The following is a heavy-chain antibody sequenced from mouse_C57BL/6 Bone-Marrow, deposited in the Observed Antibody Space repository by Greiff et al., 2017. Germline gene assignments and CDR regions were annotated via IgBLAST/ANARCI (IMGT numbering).Heavy chain of an antibody. D-gene: IGHD1-1*01. CDR1: GFTFSDAW. CDR2: IRNKANNHAT. J-gene: IGHJ3*01. CDR3: TVYYYGSSPFAY. V-gene: IGHV6-6*01. Sequence: EVKLEESGGGLVQPGGSMKLSCAASGFTFSDAWMDWVRQSPEQGLEWVAEIRNKANNHATYYAVSVKGRFTISRASSKLIVYLQMTVSRAEDTGIYYFTVYYYGSSPFAYWGQGTLVTVSA.